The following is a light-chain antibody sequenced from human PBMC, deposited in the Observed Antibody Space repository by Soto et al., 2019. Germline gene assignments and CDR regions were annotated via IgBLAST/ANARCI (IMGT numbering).Light chain of an antibody. CDR3: SSYPTTTTRV. CDR2: DVS. Sequence: QSALTQPASVSGSPGQSITISCTGTSSDIGSYNYVSWYQQHPGKAPKLMIYDVSIRPSGVSNRFSGSKSGNTASLTISGLQADDEADYYFSSYPTTTTRVFGGGTKVTVL. CDR1: SSDIGSYNY. J-gene: IGLJ3*02. V-gene: IGLV2-14*03.